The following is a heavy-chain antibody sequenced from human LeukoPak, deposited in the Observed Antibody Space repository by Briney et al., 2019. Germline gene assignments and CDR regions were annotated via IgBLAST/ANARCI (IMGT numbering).Heavy chain of an antibody. V-gene: IGHV3-21*01. J-gene: IGHJ3*01. CDR3: ERDCIPATALHDVFDL. CDR1: GFTFSRYS. CDR2: ISSRSSYI. D-gene: IGHD6-6*01. Sequence: NSGGSLRLSRAAPGFTFSRYSMEWVRQAPGKGLGWVSSISSRSSYIYYADSVKGRFTLSRDNANNSLYLRIDSLQTEDTAVNYCERDCIPATALHDVFDLGGQSPMVTVSS.